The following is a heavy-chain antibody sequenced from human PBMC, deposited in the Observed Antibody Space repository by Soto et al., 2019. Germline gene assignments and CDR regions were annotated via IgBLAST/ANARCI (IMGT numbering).Heavy chain of an antibody. CDR1: GYTLTELS. CDR2: FDPEDGET. J-gene: IGHJ6*02. V-gene: IGHV1-24*01. Sequence: GASVKVSCKVSGYTLTELSMHWVRQAPGKGLEWMGGFDPEDGETNYAQKFQGRVTMTADESTSTAYMELSSLRSEDTAVYYCARGGVGTYSATGYYGMDVWGQGTTVNVS. D-gene: IGHD1-1*01. CDR3: ARGGVGTYSATGYYGMDV.